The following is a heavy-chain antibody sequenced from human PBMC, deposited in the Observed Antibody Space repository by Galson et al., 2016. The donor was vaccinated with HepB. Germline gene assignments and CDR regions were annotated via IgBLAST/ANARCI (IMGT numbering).Heavy chain of an antibody. CDR3: AKDAYSSSASRKFYYYYGMDV. Sequence: SLRLSCATSGFSFYSYAMHWVRQAPGKGLEWVASMSFDDYAKSYTDSVKGRFTISRDNSKNTLYLQMNSLRAEDTAVYYCAKDAYSSSASRKFYYYYGMDVWGKGTTVTVSS. CDR2: MSFDDYAK. CDR1: GFSFYSYA. J-gene: IGHJ6*04. V-gene: IGHV3-30-3*02. D-gene: IGHD6-6*01.